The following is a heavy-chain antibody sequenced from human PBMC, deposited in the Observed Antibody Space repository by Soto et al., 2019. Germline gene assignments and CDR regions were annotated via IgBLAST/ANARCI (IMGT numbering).Heavy chain of an antibody. J-gene: IGHJ5*02. CDR2: ISAYNGNT. D-gene: IGHD3-3*01. V-gene: IGHV1-18*01. CDR3: ARDGITIFGENKNWFDP. CDR1: GYTFTSYG. Sequence: EASVKVSCKASGYTFTSYGISWVRQAPGQGLEWMGWISAYNGNTNYAQKLQGRVTMTTDTSTSTAYMELRSLRSDDTAVYYCARDGITIFGENKNWFDPWGQGTLVTVSS.